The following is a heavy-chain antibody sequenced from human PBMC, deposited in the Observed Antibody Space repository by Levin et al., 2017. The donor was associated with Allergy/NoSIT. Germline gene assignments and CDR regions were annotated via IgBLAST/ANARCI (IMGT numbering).Heavy chain of an antibody. CDR2: ISTKTGIP. J-gene: IGHJ6*02. V-gene: IGHV7-4-1*02. D-gene: IGHD6-19*01. Sequence: GSLKISCKASGYPFTNSAVNWLRQAPGQGPEWMGWISTKTGIPRYAQGFRGRFDFSLDTSVSTANLQISSLKAEDTAVYYCASDITVAGSKAMDVWGQGTTVTVSS. CDR1: GYPFTNSA. CDR3: ASDITVAGSKAMDV.